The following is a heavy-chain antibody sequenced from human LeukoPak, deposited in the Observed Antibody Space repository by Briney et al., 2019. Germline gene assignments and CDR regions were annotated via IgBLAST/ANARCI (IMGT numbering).Heavy chain of an antibody. J-gene: IGHJ4*02. D-gene: IGHD6-19*01. CDR1: GFNFSIYS. CDR3: ARDGGSAWFFRY. V-gene: IGHV3-48*01. CDR2: ISSTGGTI. Sequence: GGSLRLSCAASGFNFSIYSMTWVRQAPGKGLQWISYISSTGGTIYYADSVKGRFTISRDKAKNSLYLQMNSLRVEDTAVYYCARDGGSAWFFRYWGQGTLVTVSS.